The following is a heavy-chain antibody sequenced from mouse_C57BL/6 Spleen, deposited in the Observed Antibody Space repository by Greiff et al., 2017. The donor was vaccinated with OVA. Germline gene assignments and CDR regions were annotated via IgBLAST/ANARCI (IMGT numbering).Heavy chain of an antibody. CDR2: IDPENGDT. V-gene: IGHV14-4*01. CDR3: THSSGYYFDY. D-gene: IGHD3-2*02. CDR1: GFNIKDDY. Sequence: EVKLVESGAELVRPGASVKLSCTASGFNIKDDYMHWVKQRPEQGLEWIGWIDPENGDTEYASKFQGKATITADTSSNTAYLQLSSLTSEDTAVYYCTHSSGYYFDYWGQGTTLTVSS. J-gene: IGHJ2*01.